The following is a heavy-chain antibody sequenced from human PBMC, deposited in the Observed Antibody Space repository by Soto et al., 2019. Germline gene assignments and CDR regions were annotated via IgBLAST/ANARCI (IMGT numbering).Heavy chain of an antibody. V-gene: IGHV1-69*06. Sequence: RASVKVSCKASGGTFSSYAISWVRQAPGQGLEWMGGIIPIFGTANYAQKFQGRVTITADKSTSTAYMELSSLRSEDTAVYYCARDRRTYYDFWSGYCSFDYWGQGTLVTVSS. D-gene: IGHD3-3*01. CDR3: ARDRRTYYDFWSGYCSFDY. J-gene: IGHJ4*02. CDR2: IIPIFGTA. CDR1: GGTFSSYA.